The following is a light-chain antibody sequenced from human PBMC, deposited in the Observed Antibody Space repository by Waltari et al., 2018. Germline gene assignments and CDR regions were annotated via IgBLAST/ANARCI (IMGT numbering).Light chain of an antibody. CDR1: QSVGIY. CDR2: DAS. J-gene: IGKJ2*02. Sequence: IVLIQSPDTLSLSPGERATLSCWASQSVGIYLAWYQQKPGQAPRLLIYDASKRATGIPARFSGSGSGTDFTLTISSLEPEDFAVYYCQQRSISCTFGQGTRLEI. V-gene: IGKV3-11*01. CDR3: QQRSISCT.